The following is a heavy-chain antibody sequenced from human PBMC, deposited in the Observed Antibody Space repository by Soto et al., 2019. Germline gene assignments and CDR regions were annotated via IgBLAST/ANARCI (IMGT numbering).Heavy chain of an antibody. CDR2: IWDDGSNK. CDR3: ARPLQSVLSYFYL. D-gene: IGHD2-8*01. CDR1: GFTFSSYG. J-gene: IGHJ2*01. V-gene: IGHV3-33*01. Sequence: QVQLVESGGGVVQPGRSLRLSCAASGFTFSSYGMHWVRQAPGKGLEWVAGIWDDGSNKYYADSVKGRFTISRDNSKNTLFMQMKSVSDEKTAVYNSARPLQSVLSYFYLWGGGTLVPVSS.